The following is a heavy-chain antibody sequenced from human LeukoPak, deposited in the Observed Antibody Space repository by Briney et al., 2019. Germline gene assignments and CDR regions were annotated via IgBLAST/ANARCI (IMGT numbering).Heavy chain of an antibody. CDR1: GFTFSGYS. J-gene: IGHJ4*02. Sequence: GGSLRLSCAASGFTFSGYSMTWVRQAPGKGLEWVANINLDGSERFYVDFVKGRFTISRDNADNSMYLQMNSLRAEDTAVYYCGRVIAGAIDYWGQGTLVIVSS. CDR2: INLDGSER. V-gene: IGHV3-7*01. D-gene: IGHD6-13*01. CDR3: GRVIAGAIDY.